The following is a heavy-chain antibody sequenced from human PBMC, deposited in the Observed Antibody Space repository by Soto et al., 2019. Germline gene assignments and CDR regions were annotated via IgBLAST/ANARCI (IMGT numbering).Heavy chain of an antibody. CDR3: ARGYIAVAGTRYYYYYGMDV. V-gene: IGHV4-31*03. J-gene: IGHJ6*02. D-gene: IGHD6-19*01. CDR1: GGSISSGGYY. Sequence: SETLSLTCTVSGGSISSGGYYWSWIRQHPGKGLEWIGYIYYSGSTYYNPSLKSRVTISVDTSKNQFSLKLSSVTAADTAVYYCARGYIAVAGTRYYYYYGMDVWGQGTTVTVSS. CDR2: IYYSGST.